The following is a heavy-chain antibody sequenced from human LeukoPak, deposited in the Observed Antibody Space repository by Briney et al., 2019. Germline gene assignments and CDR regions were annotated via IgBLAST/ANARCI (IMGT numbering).Heavy chain of an antibody. J-gene: IGHJ4*02. CDR3: AKDLYGGFDY. CDR2: ISWNSGSI. CDR1: GFTFDDYA. Sequence: GGSLRLSCAASGFTFDDYAMHWARQAPGKGLEWVSGISWNSGSIGYADSVKGRFTISRDNAKNSLYLQMNSLRAEDTALYYCAKDLYGGFDYWGQGTLVTVSS. D-gene: IGHD4-23*01. V-gene: IGHV3-9*01.